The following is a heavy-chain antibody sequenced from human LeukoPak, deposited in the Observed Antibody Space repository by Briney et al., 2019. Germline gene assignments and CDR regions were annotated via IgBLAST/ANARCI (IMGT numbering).Heavy chain of an antibody. D-gene: IGHD3-10*01. Sequence: GGSLRLSCAPSGVTFSSYWMTWVRQAPGKGLEWVANIKQDGSAKHYVGSVQGRFTISRDNAKTSLYLQMNSLRAEDTAVYYCARDYYASGTHDFWGQGTLVTVPS. CDR2: IKQDGSAK. V-gene: IGHV3-7*04. J-gene: IGHJ4*02. CDR3: ARDYYASGTHDF. CDR1: GVTFSSYW.